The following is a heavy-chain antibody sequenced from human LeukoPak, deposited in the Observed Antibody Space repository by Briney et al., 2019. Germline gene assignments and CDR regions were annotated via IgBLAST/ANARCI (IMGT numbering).Heavy chain of an antibody. CDR3: ATAKGATTWLDY. J-gene: IGHJ4*02. D-gene: IGHD1-26*01. CDR1: SYSINSDYY. CDR2: IYYSGST. Sequence: ADTLSLTCTVSSYSINSDYYWGWIRQPPGKGLEWIGYIYYSGSTNYNPSLKSRVTISGDTSKNQFSLTLSSVLAGDTAVCFCATAKGATTWLDYWGQGTLVIVSS. V-gene: IGHV4-61*01.